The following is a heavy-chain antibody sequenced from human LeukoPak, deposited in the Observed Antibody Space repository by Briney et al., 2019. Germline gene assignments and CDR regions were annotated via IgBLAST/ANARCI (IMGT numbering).Heavy chain of an antibody. CDR1: GYTFSTYY. Sequence: ASVKVSCKASGYTFSTYYMHRVRQAPGHGLEWMRIMNPSGDSASYAQKFQDRVTMTWDMSTTTVYMELSSLKSEDTAVYYCARGPKTTIALVYAQFDYWGQGTLVTVSS. CDR3: ARGPKTTIALVYAQFDY. V-gene: IGHV1-46*01. D-gene: IGHD2-8*01. CDR2: MNPSGDSA. J-gene: IGHJ4*02.